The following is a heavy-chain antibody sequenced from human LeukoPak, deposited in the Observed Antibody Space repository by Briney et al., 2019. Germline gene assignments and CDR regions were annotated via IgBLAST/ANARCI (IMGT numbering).Heavy chain of an antibody. D-gene: IGHD2-15*01. CDR3: AKGNALGYCSGGSCYPFDY. Sequence: PGGSLRLSCAASGFTFSSYEMNWVRQAPGKGLEWVSYISSSGSTIYYADSVKGRFTISRDNAKNSLYLQMNSLRAEDTAVYYCAKGNALGYCSGGSCYPFDYWGQGTLVTVSS. CDR2: ISSSGSTI. CDR1: GFTFSSYE. V-gene: IGHV3-48*03. J-gene: IGHJ4*02.